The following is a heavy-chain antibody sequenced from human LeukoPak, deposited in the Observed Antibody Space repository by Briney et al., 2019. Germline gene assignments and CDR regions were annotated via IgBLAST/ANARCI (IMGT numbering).Heavy chain of an antibody. CDR3: AKDIGPFSSTSFVDAFDI. CDR2: ISGSGGST. Sequence: PGKSLRLSCAASGFTFSSYAMSWVRQAPGKGLEWVSAISGSGGSTYYADSVKGRFTISRDNSKNTLYLQMNSLRAEDTAVYYCAKDIGPFSSTSFVDAFDIWGQGTMVTVSS. J-gene: IGHJ3*02. CDR1: GFTFSSYA. D-gene: IGHD2-2*01. V-gene: IGHV3-23*01.